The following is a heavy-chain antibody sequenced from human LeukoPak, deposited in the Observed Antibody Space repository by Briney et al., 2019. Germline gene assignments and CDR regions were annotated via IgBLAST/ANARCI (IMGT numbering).Heavy chain of an antibody. CDR3: ATAGPIPPYYDILTGYYARGGYYYYGMDV. Sequence: ASVKVSCKASGYTFTSYGISWVRQAPGQGLEWMGWISAYNGNTNYAQKLQGRVTMTEDTSTDTAYMELSSLRSEDTAVYYCATAGPIPPYYDILTGYYARGGYYYYGMDVWGQGTTVTVSS. V-gene: IGHV1-18*01. J-gene: IGHJ6*02. D-gene: IGHD3-9*01. CDR1: GYTFTSYG. CDR2: ISAYNGNT.